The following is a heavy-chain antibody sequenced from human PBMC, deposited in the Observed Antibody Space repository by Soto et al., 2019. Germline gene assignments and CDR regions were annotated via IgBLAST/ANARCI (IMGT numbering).Heavy chain of an antibody. J-gene: IGHJ6*02. CDR1: GFTFSNSW. Sequence: PWGSLRLSCAASGFTFSNSWMSWVREAPGKGLECVANIKEDGSEKDYVDPVKGRFTITRDNAKNSLYLQMNNLRAKDTAVDFRTRKRFGMEVWDQGTTVTVYS. CDR2: IKEDGSEK. CDR3: TRKRFGMEV. V-gene: IGHV3-7*01.